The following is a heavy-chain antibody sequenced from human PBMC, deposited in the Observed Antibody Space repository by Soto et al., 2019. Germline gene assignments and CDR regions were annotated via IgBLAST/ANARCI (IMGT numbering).Heavy chain of an antibody. Sequence: QVQLVQSGAEVKKPGASVKVSCKASGDTSTNYDINWVRQATGQGLEWMGRMNPNSGNTGYAQKFQGRDTLTRNTSIATAYMGLSSLRSEDTAVYYCARGRNGMDVWGQGTTVTVSS. CDR3: ARGRNGMDV. J-gene: IGHJ6*02. V-gene: IGHV1-8*01. CDR2: MNPNSGNT. CDR1: GDTSTNYD.